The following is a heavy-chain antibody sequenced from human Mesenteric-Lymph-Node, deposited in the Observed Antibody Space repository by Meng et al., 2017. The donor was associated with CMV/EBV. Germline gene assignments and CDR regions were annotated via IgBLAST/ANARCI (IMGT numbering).Heavy chain of an antibody. D-gene: IGHD1-26*01. CDR1: GFTVSSNY. J-gene: IGHJ4*02. CDR2: IYGDGYT. Sequence: GGSLRLSCAASGFTVSSNYMSWVRQAPGKGLEWVSTIYGDGYTNSADSVKGRFAISRDTSNNRVFLQMNSLRAEDTAIYYCHGSGGYSYWGQGSLVTVSS. V-gene: IGHV3-53*01. CDR3: HGSGGYSY.